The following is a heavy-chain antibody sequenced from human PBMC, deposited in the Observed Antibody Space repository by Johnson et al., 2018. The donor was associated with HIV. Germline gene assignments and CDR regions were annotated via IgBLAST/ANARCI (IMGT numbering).Heavy chain of an antibody. V-gene: IGHV3-20*03. J-gene: IGHJ3*02. CDR2: INWNGGST. Sequence: MTWVRQPPGRGLEWVSGINWNGGSTGYADSVKGRFTISRDNSKNTLYLQMNSLRAEDTAVYYCARDRLYSSGWYGTDAFDIWGQGTMVTVSS. CDR3: ARDRLYSSGWYGTDAFDI. D-gene: IGHD6-19*01.